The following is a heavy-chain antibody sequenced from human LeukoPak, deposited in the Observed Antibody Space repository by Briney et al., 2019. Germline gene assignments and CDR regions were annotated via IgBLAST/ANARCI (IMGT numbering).Heavy chain of an antibody. CDR1: GGSISSYY. D-gene: IGHD3-3*01. CDR3: ARHPYDFWRPVGAFDI. CDR2: IYYSGST. V-gene: IGHV4-59*08. J-gene: IGHJ3*02. Sequence: SETLSLTCTVSGGSISSYYWSWIRQPPGKGLEWIGYIYYSGSTNYNPSLKSRVTISVDTSKNQLSLKLSSVTAADTAVYYCARHPYDFWRPVGAFDIWGQGTMVTVSS.